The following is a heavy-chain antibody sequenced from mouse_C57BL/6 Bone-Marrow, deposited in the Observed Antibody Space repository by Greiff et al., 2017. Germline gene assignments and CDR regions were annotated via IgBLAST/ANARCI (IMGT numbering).Heavy chain of an antibody. CDR1: GYTFTSYW. J-gene: IGHJ2*01. CDR2: INPSSGYT. CDR3: ANNWDSYYFDY. V-gene: IGHV1-7*01. D-gene: IGHD4-1*01. Sequence: QVQLQQSGAELAEPGASVKLSCKASGYTFTSYWMHWVKQRPGQGLEWIGYINPSSGYTKYNQKFKDKATLTADKSSSTAYMQLSSLTYEDSAVYYCANNWDSYYFDYWGQGTTLTVSS.